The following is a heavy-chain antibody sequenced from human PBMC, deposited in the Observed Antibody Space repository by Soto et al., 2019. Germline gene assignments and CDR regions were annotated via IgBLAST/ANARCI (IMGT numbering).Heavy chain of an antibody. Sequence: QVQLVESGGGVVQPGRSLRLSCAASGFTFSSYAMHWVRQAPGKGLEWVAVISYDGSNKYYADSVKGRFTISRDNSKNTLYLQMNSLRAEDTAVYYCARDKEETPRMDVWGQGTTVTVSS. CDR3: ARDKEETPRMDV. V-gene: IGHV3-30-3*01. J-gene: IGHJ6*02. CDR1: GFTFSSYA. CDR2: ISYDGSNK.